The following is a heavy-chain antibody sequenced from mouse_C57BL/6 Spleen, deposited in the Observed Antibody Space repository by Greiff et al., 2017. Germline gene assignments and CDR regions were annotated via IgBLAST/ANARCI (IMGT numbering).Heavy chain of an antibody. CDR2: IDPETGGT. CDR3: TRPDYYGSSYPFDFYY. Sequence: QVQLQQSGAELVRPGASVTLSCKASGYTFTDYEMHWVKQTPVHGLEWIGAIDPETGGTAYNQKFKGKAILTADKSSSTAYMELRSLTSEDSAVYYCTRPDYYGSSYPFDFYYWGQGTTLSVSS. J-gene: IGHJ2*01. D-gene: IGHD1-1*01. CDR1: GYTFTDYE. V-gene: IGHV1-15*01.